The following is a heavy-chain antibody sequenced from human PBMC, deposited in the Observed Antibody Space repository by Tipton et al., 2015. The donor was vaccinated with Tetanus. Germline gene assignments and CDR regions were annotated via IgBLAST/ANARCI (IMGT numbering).Heavy chain of an antibody. CDR3: ARVGPGSRTDWYFDL. Sequence: SLRLSCAASGFTFSSYGMHWVRQAPGKGLEWVAVIWYDGSNKYYADSVKGRFTISRDNSKNTLYLQMNSLRAEDTAVYYCARVGPGSRTDWYFDLWGRGTLVTVSS. V-gene: IGHV3-33*01. J-gene: IGHJ2*01. CDR1: GFTFSSYG. CDR2: IWYDGSNK. D-gene: IGHD2-15*01.